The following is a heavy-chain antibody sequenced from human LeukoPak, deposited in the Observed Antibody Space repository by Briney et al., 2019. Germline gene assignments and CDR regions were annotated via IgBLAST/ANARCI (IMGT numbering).Heavy chain of an antibody. CDR3: ARCYDSSGYNWFDP. Sequence: SETLSLTCAVYGGSFSGYYWSWIRQPPGKGLEWIGEINHSGSTNYNPSLKSRVTISVDTSKNQFSLKLSSVTAADTVVYYCARCYDSSGYNWFDPWGQGTLVTVSS. J-gene: IGHJ5*02. V-gene: IGHV4-34*01. D-gene: IGHD3-22*01. CDR2: INHSGST. CDR1: GGSFSGYY.